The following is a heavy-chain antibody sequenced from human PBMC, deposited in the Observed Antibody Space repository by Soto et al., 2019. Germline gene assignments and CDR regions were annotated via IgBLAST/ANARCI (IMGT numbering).Heavy chain of an antibody. V-gene: IGHV1-69*13. CDR1: GGTFSSYA. D-gene: IGHD5-12*01. J-gene: IGHJ4*02. CDR3: AYTARDGYNSDY. CDR2: IIPIFGTA. Sequence: SVKVSCKASGGTFSSYAISWVRQAPGQGLEWMGGIIPIFGTANYAQKFQGRVTITADESTSTAYMELSSLRSEDTAVYYCAYTARDGYNSDYWGQGTMVTVYS.